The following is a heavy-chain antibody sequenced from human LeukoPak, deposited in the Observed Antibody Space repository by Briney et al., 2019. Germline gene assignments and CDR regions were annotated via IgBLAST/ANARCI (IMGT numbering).Heavy chain of an antibody. Sequence: GGSLRLSCAASGFTFSSYSMNWVRQAPGKGLEWVSSISSSSSYIYYADSVKGRFTISRDNTKNSLYLQMNSLRAEDTAVYYCARDPGYSSSRPFDYWGQGTLVTVSS. D-gene: IGHD6-6*01. J-gene: IGHJ4*02. V-gene: IGHV3-21*01. CDR2: ISSSSSYI. CDR1: GFTFSSYS. CDR3: ARDPGYSSSRPFDY.